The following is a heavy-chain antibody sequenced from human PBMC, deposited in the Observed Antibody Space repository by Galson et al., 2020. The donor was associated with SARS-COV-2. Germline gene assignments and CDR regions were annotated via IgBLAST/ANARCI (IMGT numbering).Heavy chain of an antibody. CDR2: ISASGIST. D-gene: IGHD3-22*01. Sequence: GESLKISCAASGLTFSTYAMSWVRQAPGKGLEWVSSISASGISTYYADSVKCRFTISRDNSKNTLFLQMDSLRAEDTAVYYCTNFILHSSGRPLDPWGQGTLVTVSS. V-gene: IGHV3-23*01. CDR1: GLTFSTYA. J-gene: IGHJ5*02. CDR3: TNFILHSSGRPLDP.